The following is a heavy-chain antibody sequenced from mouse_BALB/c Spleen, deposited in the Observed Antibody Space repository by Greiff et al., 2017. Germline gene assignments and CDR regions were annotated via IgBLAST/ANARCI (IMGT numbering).Heavy chain of an antibody. CDR2: ISYDGSN. CDR1: GYSITSGYY. CDR3: ARGDWGFDY. V-gene: IGHV3-6*02. J-gene: IGHJ2*01. D-gene: IGHD4-1*01. Sequence: EVQLQQSGPGLVKPSQSLSLTCSVTGYSITSGYYWNWIRQFPGNKLEWMGYISYDGSNNYNPSLKNRISITRDTSKNQFFLKLNSVTTEDTATYYCARGDWGFDYWGQGTTLTVSS.